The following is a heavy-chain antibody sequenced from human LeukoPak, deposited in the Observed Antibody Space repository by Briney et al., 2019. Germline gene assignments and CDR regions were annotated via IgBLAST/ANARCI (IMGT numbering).Heavy chain of an antibody. CDR1: GYTFTGYY. V-gene: IGHV1-2*02. CDR3: ARPYYDFWSGTNDAFDI. J-gene: IGHJ3*02. Sequence: ASVKVSCKASGYTFTGYYMHWVRQAPGQGLEWMGWINPNSGGTNYAQKFQGRVTMTRDTSISTAYMGLSRLSSDDTAVYYCARPYYDFWSGTNDAFDIWGQGTMVTVSS. CDR2: INPNSGGT. D-gene: IGHD3-3*01.